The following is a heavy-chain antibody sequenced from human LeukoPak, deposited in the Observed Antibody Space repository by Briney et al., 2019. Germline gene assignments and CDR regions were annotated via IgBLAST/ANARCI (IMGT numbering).Heavy chain of an antibody. J-gene: IGHJ6*02. V-gene: IGHV4-31*03. CDR3: ARQPWVPYYGSEYGMDV. Sequence: PSETLSLTCTVSGVSFSSCDYYWSWIRQHPGKGLDWIGYTHYSGNAYCNPSLKSRVTISVDTSKSQFSLKLSSVTAADTAVYYCARQPWVPYYGSEYGMDVWGQGTTVTVSS. CDR2: THYSGNA. CDR1: GVSFSSCDYY. D-gene: IGHD3-10*01.